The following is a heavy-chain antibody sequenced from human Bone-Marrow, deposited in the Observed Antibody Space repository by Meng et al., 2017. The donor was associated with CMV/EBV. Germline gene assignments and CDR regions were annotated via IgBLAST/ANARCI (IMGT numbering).Heavy chain of an antibody. CDR1: GFSLSTSGMC. Sequence: SGPTLVKPTQTLTLTCTFSGFSLSTSGMCVSWVRQPPGKALEWLALIDWDDDKYYSTSLKTRPTISKDTSKSQVVLTMTNVDPVDTATYYCARIVLEGGYSLSNPRAGMDVWGQGNTVTVSS. CDR3: ARIVLEGGYSLSNPRAGMDV. CDR2: IDWDDDK. D-gene: IGHD5-18*01. J-gene: IGHJ6*02. V-gene: IGHV2-70*20.